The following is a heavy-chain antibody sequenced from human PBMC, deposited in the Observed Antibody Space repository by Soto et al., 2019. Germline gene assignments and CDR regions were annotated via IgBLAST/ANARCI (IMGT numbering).Heavy chain of an antibody. Sequence: EVQLVESGGGLVKPGGSLRLSCAASGFTFSNAWMSWVRQAPGKGLEWVGRIKSNSDGGTTGYAAPVKGRFTISRDDSKNTLYIQMNTLESEDTALSNWTADTYSSNGQRNYYMDVWGKGTTVTVSS. J-gene: IGHJ6*03. CDR1: GFTFSNAW. CDR2: IKSNSDGGTT. V-gene: IGHV3-15*01. CDR3: TADTYSSNGQRNYYMDV. D-gene: IGHD6-13*01.